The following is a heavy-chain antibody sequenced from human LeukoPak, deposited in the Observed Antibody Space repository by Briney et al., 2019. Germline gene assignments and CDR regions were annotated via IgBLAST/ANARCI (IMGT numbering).Heavy chain of an antibody. J-gene: IGHJ3*02. CDR3: AKDISAYYLDRDDAFDI. D-gene: IGHD3-10*01. CDR1: GFTFDDYA. Sequence: GRSLRLSCAASGFTFDDYAMHWVRQAPGKGLEWVSGISWNSGSIGYADSVKGRFTISRDNAKNSLYLQMNSLRAEDTALYYCAKDISAYYLDRDDAFDIWGQGTKVTVSS. CDR2: ISWNSGSI. V-gene: IGHV3-9*01.